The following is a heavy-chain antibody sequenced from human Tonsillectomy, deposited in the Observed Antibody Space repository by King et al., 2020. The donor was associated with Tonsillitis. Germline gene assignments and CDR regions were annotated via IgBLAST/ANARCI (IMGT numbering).Heavy chain of an antibody. CDR3: ARALRGYSYGTLDY. CDR1: GFTFRSYA. V-gene: IGHV3-30-3*01. J-gene: IGHJ4*02. Sequence: VQLVESGGGVVQPGRSLRLSCAASGFTFRSYAMHWVRQAPGKGQEWVTVISYDGSDKYDADSVKGRFTISRDNSKNTLYLQMNSLRAEDTAVYYCARALRGYSYGTLDYWGQGTLVTVSS. D-gene: IGHD5-18*01. CDR2: ISYDGSDK.